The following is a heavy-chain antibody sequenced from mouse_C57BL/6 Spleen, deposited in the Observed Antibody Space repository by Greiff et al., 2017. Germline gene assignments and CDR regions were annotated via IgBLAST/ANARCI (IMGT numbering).Heavy chain of an antibody. Sequence: QVQLKQSGPELVKPGASVKLSCKASGYTFTSYDINWVKQRPGQGLEWIGWIYPRDGSTKYNEKFKGKATLTVDTSSSTAYMELHSLTSEDSAVYFCARRGYYYGSSYFDYWGQGTTLTVSS. CDR3: ARRGYYYGSSYFDY. CDR1: GYTFTSYD. CDR2: IYPRDGST. V-gene: IGHV1-85*01. J-gene: IGHJ2*01. D-gene: IGHD1-1*01.